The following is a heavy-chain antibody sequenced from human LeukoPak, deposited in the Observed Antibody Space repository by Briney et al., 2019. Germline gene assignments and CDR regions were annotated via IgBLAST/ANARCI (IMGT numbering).Heavy chain of an antibody. CDR1: GFTLSSYS. V-gene: IGHV3-21*01. Sequence: GGSLRLSCAASGFTLSSYSMNWVRQAPGKGLEWVSSISSSSSYIYYADSVKGRFTISRDNAKNSLYLQMNSLRAEDTAVYYCARGHSGYDYPDYFDYWGQGTLVTVSS. J-gene: IGHJ4*02. D-gene: IGHD5-12*01. CDR2: ISSSSSYI. CDR3: ARGHSGYDYPDYFDY.